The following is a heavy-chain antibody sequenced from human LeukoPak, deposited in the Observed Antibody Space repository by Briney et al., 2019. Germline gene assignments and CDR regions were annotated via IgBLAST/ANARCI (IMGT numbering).Heavy chain of an antibody. CDR2: LYSGGNT. V-gene: IGHV3-66*01. CDR3: ARVRFLEWLSFDY. Sequence: GRSLRLSCVVSGFTFSAYGFHWVRQAPGKGLEWVSVLYSGGNTNYADSVKGRFTISRDNSKNTLYLQMNSLRSEDTAVYYCARVRFLEWLSFDYWGRGTLVTVSS. CDR1: GFTFSAYG. D-gene: IGHD3-3*01. J-gene: IGHJ4*02.